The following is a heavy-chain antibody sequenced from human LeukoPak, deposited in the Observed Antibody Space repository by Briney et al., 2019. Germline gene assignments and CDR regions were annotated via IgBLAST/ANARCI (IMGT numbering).Heavy chain of an antibody. CDR2: IYPGDSDT. Sequence: GESLKISCKGSGYIFTTYWIGWVRQMPGKGLEWMGIIYPGDSDTRYSPSFQGQVTISADKSISTAYLQWSSLKASDTAMYYRARGGSYYSYYFDYWGQGTLVTVSS. CDR3: ARGGSYYSYYFDY. V-gene: IGHV5-51*01. D-gene: IGHD1-26*01. J-gene: IGHJ4*02. CDR1: GYIFTTYW.